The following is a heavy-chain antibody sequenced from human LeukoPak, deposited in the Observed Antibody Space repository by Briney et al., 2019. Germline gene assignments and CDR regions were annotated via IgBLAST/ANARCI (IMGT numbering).Heavy chain of an antibody. J-gene: IGHJ4*02. CDR3: ARGLVVVAATTPLIDY. CDR2: VTAFNENT. Sequence: ASVKVSCKASGFALTTYNIVWLRQAPGQGLEWVGWVTAFNENTHYSRKVQGRVTMTRDTSTSTAYMELRSLRSDDTAVYYCARGLVVVAATTPLIDYWGRGTLVTVSS. D-gene: IGHD2-15*01. V-gene: IGHV1-18*01. CDR1: GFALTTYN.